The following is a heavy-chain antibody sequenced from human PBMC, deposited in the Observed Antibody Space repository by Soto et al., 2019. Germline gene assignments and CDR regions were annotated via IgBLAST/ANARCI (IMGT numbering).Heavy chain of an antibody. CDR2: ISYDGSNK. J-gene: IGHJ4*02. D-gene: IGHD3-10*01. V-gene: IGHV3-30*18. CDR1: GFTFSSYG. CDR3: AKAGGRYYYGSGSYYNLVY. Sequence: GGSLRLSCAASGFTFSSYGMHWVRQAPGKGLEWVAVISYDGSNKYYADSVKGRFTISRDNSKNTLYLQMNSLRAEDTAVYYCAKAGGRYYYGSGSYYNLVYWGQGT.